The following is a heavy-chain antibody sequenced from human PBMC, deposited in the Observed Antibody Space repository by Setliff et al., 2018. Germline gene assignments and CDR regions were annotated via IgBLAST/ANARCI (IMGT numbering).Heavy chain of an antibody. D-gene: IGHD3-22*01. CDR1: GFTFSSYA. Sequence: GGSLSLSCAGSGFTFSSYAMSWVRQAPGKGLEWVSTISDSGGSTYYADSVKGRFTISRDSSKNTLYLQMNSLRAEDTAVYYCAKLRYYYDSSGYYYRFDYFYYYMDV. V-gene: IGHV3-23*01. CDR2: ISDSGGST. CDR3: AKLRYYYDSSGYYYRFDYFYYYMDV. J-gene: IGHJ6*03.